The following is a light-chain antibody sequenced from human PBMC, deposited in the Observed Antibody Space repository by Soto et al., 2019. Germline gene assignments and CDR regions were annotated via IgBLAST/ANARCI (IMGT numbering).Light chain of an antibody. CDR1: QTISSS. V-gene: IGKV1-5*01. CDR2: DAT. CDR3: QQHNDYTAVT. Sequence: DIQMSQSPSTLSASVGDRVTITCRASQTISSSLAWYQFKPGKAPKLLIFDATTLQTGVPSRFSGSEFGTEFTLNITGLQPDDFATYYCQQHNDYTAVTFGQGTNLEIK. J-gene: IGKJ2*01.